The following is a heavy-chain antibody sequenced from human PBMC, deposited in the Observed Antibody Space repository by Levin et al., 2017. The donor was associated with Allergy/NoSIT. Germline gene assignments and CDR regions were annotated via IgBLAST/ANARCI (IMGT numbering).Heavy chain of an antibody. CDR2: IIPILGIA. Sequence: SVKVSCKASGGTFSSYAISWVRQAPGQGLEWMGRIIPILGIANYAQKFQGRVTITADKSTSTAYMELSSLRSEDTAVYYCARDSIPGPVYSSGGEPGWAAFDIWGQGTMVTVSS. J-gene: IGHJ3*02. V-gene: IGHV1-69*04. D-gene: IGHD6-19*01. CDR1: GGTFSSYA. CDR3: ARDSIPGPVYSSGGEPGWAAFDI.